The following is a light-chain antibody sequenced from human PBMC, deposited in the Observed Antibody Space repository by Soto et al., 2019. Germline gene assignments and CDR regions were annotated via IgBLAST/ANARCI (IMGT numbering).Light chain of an antibody. V-gene: IGKV1-5*03. CDR1: QSISSW. J-gene: IGKJ5*01. Sequence: DIQMTQSPSTLSASVGDRVTITCRASQSISSWLAWYQQKPGKAPKLLIYKAYSLESGVTSRFSGSGSGTEFTLTISSLQPEDFATYYCQPLNSYPITFGQGTRLDIK. CDR2: KAY. CDR3: QPLNSYPIT.